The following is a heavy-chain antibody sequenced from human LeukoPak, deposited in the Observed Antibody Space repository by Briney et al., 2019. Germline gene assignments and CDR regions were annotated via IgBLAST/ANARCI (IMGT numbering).Heavy chain of an antibody. V-gene: IGHV3-48*01. CDR2: ITSGGSTI. CDR3: AAGRWYYFDY. CDR1: GFTFRSYA. Sequence: GGSLRLSXAASGFTFRSYAMSWVRQAPGKGLEWVAHITSGGSTIYYADSVRGRFTISRDNDQNSVLLQINSLSGDDTAVFYCAAGRWYYFDYWGQGTLVTVSS. D-gene: IGHD2-15*01. J-gene: IGHJ4*02.